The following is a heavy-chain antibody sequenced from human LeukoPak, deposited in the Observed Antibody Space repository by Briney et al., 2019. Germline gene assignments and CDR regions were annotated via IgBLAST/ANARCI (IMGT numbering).Heavy chain of an antibody. Sequence: GASVKVSCKASGGTFSSYAISWVRQAPGQGLEWMGGIIPIFGTANYAQKFQGRVTITADESTSTVYMELSSLRSEDTAVYYCARGPRGSYYGYDYWGQGTLVTVSS. CDR3: ARGPRGSYYGYDY. D-gene: IGHD1-26*01. J-gene: IGHJ4*02. CDR2: IIPIFGTA. CDR1: GGTFSSYA. V-gene: IGHV1-69*13.